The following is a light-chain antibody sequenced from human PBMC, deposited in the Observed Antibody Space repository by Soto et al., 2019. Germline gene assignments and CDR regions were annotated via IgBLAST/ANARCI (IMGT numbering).Light chain of an antibody. CDR1: QSVSSSY. Sequence: EIVLTQSPGTLSLSPGERATLSCRTSQSVSSSYLAWYQQRPGQAPRLLIYETSSRATGIPDRFSGSGSGTEFTLTISILEPEDVAVYYCQQYIGSQYTFCQGTKLEIK. V-gene: IGKV3-20*01. CDR2: ETS. CDR3: QQYIGSQYT. J-gene: IGKJ2*01.